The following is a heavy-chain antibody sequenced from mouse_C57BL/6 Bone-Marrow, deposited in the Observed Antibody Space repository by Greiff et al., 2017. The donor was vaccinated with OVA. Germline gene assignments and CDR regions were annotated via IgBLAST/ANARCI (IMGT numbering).Heavy chain of an antibody. J-gene: IGHJ2*01. Sequence: DVKLQESGPGMVKPSQSLSLTCTVTGYSITSGYDWHWIRHFPGNKLEWMGYISYSGSTNYNPSLKSRISITHDTSKNHFFLKLNSVTTEDTATYYCARELRFYYFDYWGQGTTLTVSS. V-gene: IGHV3-1*01. CDR3: ARELRFYYFDY. CDR2: ISYSGST. CDR1: GYSITSGYD. D-gene: IGHD1-1*01.